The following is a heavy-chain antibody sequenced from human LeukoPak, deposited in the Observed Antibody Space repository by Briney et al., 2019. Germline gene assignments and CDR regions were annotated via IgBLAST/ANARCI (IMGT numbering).Heavy chain of an antibody. J-gene: IGHJ4*02. CDR3: ARQGTRYSSSPDGDY. Sequence: PSETLSLTCTVSGGSMNNYYWSWIRQPPGKGLEWIGEINHSGSTNYNPSLKSRVTISVDTSKNQFSLKLSSVTAADTAVYYCARQGTRYSSSPDGDYWGQGTLVTVSS. V-gene: IGHV4-34*01. CDR1: GGSMNNYY. CDR2: INHSGST. D-gene: IGHD6-6*01.